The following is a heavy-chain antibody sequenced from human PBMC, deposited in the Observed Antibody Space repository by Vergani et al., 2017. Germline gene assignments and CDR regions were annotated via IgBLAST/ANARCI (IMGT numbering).Heavy chain of an antibody. D-gene: IGHD3-10*01. J-gene: IGHJ5*02. CDR3: ARGNYYGSGTYVDP. CDR2: IYSGNET. V-gene: IGHV3-66*02. Sequence: LQLVESGGGLVQPVGSLRLSFAAPGSTVSGNYMTWVRQAPGKGLEWVSHIYSGNETYYADSVKGRVTISRDTSKNTLHLQINNLRVEDTAVYYCARGNYYGSGTYVDPWGQGTLVTVSS. CDR1: GSTVSGNY.